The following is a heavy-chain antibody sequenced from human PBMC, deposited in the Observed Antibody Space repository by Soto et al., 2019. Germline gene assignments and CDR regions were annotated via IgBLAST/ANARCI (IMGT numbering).Heavy chain of an antibody. J-gene: IGHJ4*01. D-gene: IGHD2-21*02. CDR2: IYYTGSA. CDR3: ARRRYLCYYFDY. Sequence: PSETLSLTCNVSGGSRSTSYYWGWIRQPPGKGLEWIGNIYYTGSAHYNPSLESRVTISVDTSKNQISLRLWSVTAADTAVYYCARRRYLCYYFDYWGRGTLVTVSS. CDR1: GGSRSTSYY. V-gene: IGHV4-39*01.